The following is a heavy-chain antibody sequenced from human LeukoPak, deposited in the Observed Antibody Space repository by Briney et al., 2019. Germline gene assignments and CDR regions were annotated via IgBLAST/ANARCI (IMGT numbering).Heavy chain of an antibody. Sequence: SQTLSLTCTVSGGSISSGDYYWSWIRQHPGKGLEWIGYIYYSGSTYYNPSLKSRVTISVDTSKNQFSLKLSSVTAADTAVYYCARGTMIVVVQNWGQGTLVTVSS. CDR1: GGSISSGDYY. V-gene: IGHV4-31*03. D-gene: IGHD3-22*01. J-gene: IGHJ4*02. CDR2: IYYSGST. CDR3: ARGTMIVVVQN.